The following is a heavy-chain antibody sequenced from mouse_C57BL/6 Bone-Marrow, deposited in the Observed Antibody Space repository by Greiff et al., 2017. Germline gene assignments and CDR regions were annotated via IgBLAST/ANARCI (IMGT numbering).Heavy chain of an antibody. V-gene: IGHV1-26*01. J-gene: IGHJ2*01. CDR1: GYTFTDYY. D-gene: IGHD1-1*01. CDR2: INPNNGGT. Sequence: EVQLQQSGPELVKPGASVKISCKASGYTFTDYYMNWVKQSHGKSLEWIGDINPNNGGTSYNQKFKGKATLTVDKSSSTAYMELRSLTSEDSAVYYCVRVRPITTVVAPLDYWGQGTTLTVSS. CDR3: VRVRPITTVVAPLDY.